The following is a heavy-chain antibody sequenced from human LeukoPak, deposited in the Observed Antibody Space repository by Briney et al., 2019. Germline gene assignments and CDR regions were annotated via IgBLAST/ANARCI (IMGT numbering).Heavy chain of an antibody. V-gene: IGHV3-49*04. CDR2: IRSKAYGGTT. CDR1: GFTFGDYA. Sequence: GRSLRLSCTASGFTFGDYAMSWVRQAPGKGLEWVGFIRSKAYGGTTEYAASVKGRFTISRDAPKSIAYLQMNSLKTEHTAVYYCASGWLKSDFDYWGQGTLVTVSS. D-gene: IGHD5-24*01. J-gene: IGHJ4*02. CDR3: ASGWLKSDFDY.